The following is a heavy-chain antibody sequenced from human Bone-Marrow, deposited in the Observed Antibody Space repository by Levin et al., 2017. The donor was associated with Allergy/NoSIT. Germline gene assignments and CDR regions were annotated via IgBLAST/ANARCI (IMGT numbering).Heavy chain of an antibody. Sequence: LSLTCAASGFIFSSYEMNWVRQVPGKGLDWVAYISTSGSAIYYADSVKGRFTISRDNPKNPLYLQMNSLTVEDAAIYYRARDGAIFGGDNFFDYWGQGTPVTVSS. CDR3: ARDGAIFGGDNFFDY. J-gene: IGHJ4*02. CDR1: GFIFSSYE. CDR2: ISTSGSAI. D-gene: IGHD3-3*01. V-gene: IGHV3-48*03.